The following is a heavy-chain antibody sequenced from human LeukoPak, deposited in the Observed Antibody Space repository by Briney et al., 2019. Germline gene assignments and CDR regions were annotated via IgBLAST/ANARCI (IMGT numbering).Heavy chain of an antibody. CDR1: GGSFSGYY. CDR2: INHSGST. V-gene: IGHV4-34*01. Sequence: SETLSLTCAVYGGSFSGYYWSWIRQPPGKGLEWIGEINHSGSTNYNPSLKSRVTISVDTSKNQFSPKLSSVTAADTAVYYCARTSRINMVLDPWGQGTLVTVSS. CDR3: ARTSRINMVLDP. D-gene: IGHD3-10*01. J-gene: IGHJ5*02.